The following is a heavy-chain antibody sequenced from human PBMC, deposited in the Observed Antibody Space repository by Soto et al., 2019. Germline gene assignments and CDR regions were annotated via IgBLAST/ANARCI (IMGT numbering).Heavy chain of an antibody. Sequence: EVQLLESGGGLVQPGGSLRLSCAASGFTFMHYAMSWVRQAPGKGLEWVSGISGSGGSTYYAASVRGRFTISRDNSKNTLHLQMNSLRAEDTAVYYCAKKSADCSNGSCQDIDYWGQGILVTVSS. J-gene: IGHJ4*02. V-gene: IGHV3-23*01. CDR2: ISGSGGST. CDR3: AKKSADCSNGSCQDIDY. CDR1: GFTFMHYA. D-gene: IGHD2-15*01.